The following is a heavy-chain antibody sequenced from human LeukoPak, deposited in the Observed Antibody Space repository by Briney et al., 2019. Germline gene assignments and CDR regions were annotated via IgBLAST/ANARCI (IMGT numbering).Heavy chain of an antibody. V-gene: IGHV1-2*02. CDR1: GYTFTSYG. CDR2: INPHSGGT. J-gene: IGHJ4*02. Sequence: ASVKVSCKASGYTFTSYGISWVRQAPGQGLEWMGWINPHSGGTDHAQKFQGRVTMTRDTSISTAYMELSRLRSDDTAAYYCAREGGYSYGYGVYWGQGTLVTVSS. CDR3: AREGGYSYGYGVY. D-gene: IGHD5-18*01.